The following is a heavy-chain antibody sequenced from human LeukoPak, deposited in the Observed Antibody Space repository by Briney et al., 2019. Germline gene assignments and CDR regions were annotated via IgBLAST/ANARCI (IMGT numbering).Heavy chain of an antibody. D-gene: IGHD3-16*01. CDR1: RFSLQYQF. CDR3: ARGSMIISQTHFDS. J-gene: IGHJ4*02. CDR2: TSRSGSAV. Sequence: GAPRIPRATPRFSLQYQFMSLIPPAPREGAGGGSLTSRSGSAVYYADSVRGRFIISRDNARNSLYLQMSNLRADDSAVYYCARGSMIISQTHFDSWGQGIQVTVAS. V-gene: IGHV3-11*01.